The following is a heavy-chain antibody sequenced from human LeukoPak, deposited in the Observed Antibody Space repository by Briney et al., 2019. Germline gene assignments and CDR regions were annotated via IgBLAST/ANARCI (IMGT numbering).Heavy chain of an antibody. CDR1: GYTFTNYG. CDR2: ISAYNGYT. J-gene: IGHJ1*01. D-gene: IGHD4-11*01. Sequence: ASVKVSCKTSGYTFTNYGVSWVRQAPGQGLEWMGWISAYNGYTNYAQKLQARVTMTTDTSTSTAHMELRSLTSDDTAVYYCARDKAVTTELTQYFQHWGQGTLVTVSS. CDR3: ARDKAVTTELTQYFQH. V-gene: IGHV1-18*01.